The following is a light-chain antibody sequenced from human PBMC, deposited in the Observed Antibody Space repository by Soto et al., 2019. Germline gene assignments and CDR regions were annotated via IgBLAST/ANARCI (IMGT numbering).Light chain of an antibody. V-gene: IGLV1-44*01. Sequence: QSVLTQPPSASGTPGQRVTISCSGSSSNIGSNTVNWYQQLPGTAPKLLIYSNNQRPSGVPDRFSGSQSGTSASLAISGLQSEDEADYYCAAWDDSLNGPYVFGTGTKVTVL. J-gene: IGLJ1*01. CDR1: SSNIGSNT. CDR2: SNN. CDR3: AAWDDSLNGPYV.